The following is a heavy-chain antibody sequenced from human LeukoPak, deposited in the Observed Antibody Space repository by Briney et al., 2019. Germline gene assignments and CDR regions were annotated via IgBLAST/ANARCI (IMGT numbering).Heavy chain of an antibody. CDR3: AKDLIRYFDWLVPSPFDY. J-gene: IGHJ4*02. D-gene: IGHD3-9*01. CDR2: ISGSGGST. CDR1: GFTFSSYA. Sequence: GESLRLSCAASGFTFSSYAMSWVRQAPGKGLEWVSAISGSGGSTYYADSVKGRFTISRDNSKNTLYLQMNSLRAEDTAVYYCAKDLIRYFDWLVPSPFDYWGQGTLVTVSS. V-gene: IGHV3-23*01.